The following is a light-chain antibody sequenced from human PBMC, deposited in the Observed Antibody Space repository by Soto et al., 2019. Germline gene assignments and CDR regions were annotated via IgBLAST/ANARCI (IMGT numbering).Light chain of an antibody. CDR1: QSVSNN. Sequence: EIVLTPSPGTLSLSPVERATLSCRASQSVSNNYLAWYQQKPGQAPRLLIYGASNRATGIPDRFSGSGSGTEFTLTITSLQSEDSAVYYCQEYNYWHPITFGGGTKVDI. CDR2: GAS. J-gene: IGKJ4*01. CDR3: QEYNYWHPIT. V-gene: IGKV3D-15*01.